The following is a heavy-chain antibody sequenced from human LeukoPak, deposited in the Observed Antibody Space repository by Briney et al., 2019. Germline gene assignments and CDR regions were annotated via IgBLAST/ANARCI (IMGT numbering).Heavy chain of an antibody. CDR2: INWNNAII. CDR1: GFTFDDHA. CDR3: ARATNWWVFDY. Sequence: GGSLRLSCAASGFTFDDHALHWVRQVPGKGLEWVSGINWNNAIIGYADSVEGRFTVSRDNAKNSLYLQMNSLEVDDTALYYCARATNWWVFDYWGQGALVTVSS. V-gene: IGHV3-9*01. J-gene: IGHJ4*02. D-gene: IGHD2-15*01.